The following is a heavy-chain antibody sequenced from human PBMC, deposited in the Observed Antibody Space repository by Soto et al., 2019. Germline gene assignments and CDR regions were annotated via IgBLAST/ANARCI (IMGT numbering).Heavy chain of an antibody. D-gene: IGHD1-7*01. J-gene: IGHJ4*02. V-gene: IGHV1-3*01. CDR2: INAGNGNT. CDR3: ARNILGGTTDY. Sequence: GASVKVSCKASGYTFTSYAIHWVRQAPGQRLEWMGWINAGNGNTKYPQRFQGRVTITRDTSASTAYMELSSLRSEDTAVYYCARNILGGTTDYWGPGTLVTVSS. CDR1: GYTFTSYA.